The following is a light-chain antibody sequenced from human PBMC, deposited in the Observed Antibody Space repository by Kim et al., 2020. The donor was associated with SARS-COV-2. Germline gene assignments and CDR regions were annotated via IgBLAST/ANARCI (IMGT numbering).Light chain of an antibody. CDR2: QDS. V-gene: IGLV3-1*01. CDR3: QAWDSSTLEV. CDR1: KLGDKY. J-gene: IGLJ2*01. Sequence: VSPGQTASITCSGDKLGDKYACWYQQKPGQSHVLVIYQDSKRPSGIPERFSGSNSGNTATLTISGTQAMDEADYYCQAWDSSTLEVFGGGTQLTVL.